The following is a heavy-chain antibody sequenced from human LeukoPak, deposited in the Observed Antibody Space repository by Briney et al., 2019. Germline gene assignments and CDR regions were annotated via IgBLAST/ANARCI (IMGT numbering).Heavy chain of an antibody. J-gene: IGHJ3*02. V-gene: IGHV3-64*01. CDR2: ITSHGDNT. CDR1: GLTFSSSG. D-gene: IGHD5-24*01. CDR3: ARVKMAVGHAFDI. Sequence: GGSLRLSCAASGLTFSSSGMTWVRQAPGKGLEYVSAITSHGDNTYYANSVKGRFTISRDNSKNTLYLQLGSLRAEDMAVYFCARVKMAVGHAFDIWGQGTMVTVSS.